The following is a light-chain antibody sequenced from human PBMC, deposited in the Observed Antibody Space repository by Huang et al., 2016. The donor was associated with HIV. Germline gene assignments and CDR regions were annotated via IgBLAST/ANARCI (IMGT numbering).Light chain of an antibody. Sequence: EIVLTQSPGTLSLSPGERATLSCRASQSITSNYLAWYQQQPGQAPRLLIYGTSTRATDIPDRFSGSGSGTDFTLTISRLEPEDFVVYYCQQYGSSPRTFGGGTKVEIK. CDR3: QQYGSSPRT. CDR1: QSITSNY. CDR2: GTS. J-gene: IGKJ4*01. V-gene: IGKV3-20*01.